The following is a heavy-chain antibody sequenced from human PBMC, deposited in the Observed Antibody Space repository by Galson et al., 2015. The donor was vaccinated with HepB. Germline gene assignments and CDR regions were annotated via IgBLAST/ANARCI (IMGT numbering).Heavy chain of an antibody. D-gene: IGHD5-18*01. V-gene: IGHV3-30*04. Sequence: SLRLSCAASGFTFSSYAMHWVRQAPGKGLEWVAVISYDGSNKYYADSVKGRFTISRDNSKNTLYLQMNSLRAEDTAVYYCARDLWPLIQLWLLAYWGQGTLVTVSS. CDR2: ISYDGSNK. J-gene: IGHJ4*02. CDR3: ARDLWPLIQLWLLAY. CDR1: GFTFSSYA.